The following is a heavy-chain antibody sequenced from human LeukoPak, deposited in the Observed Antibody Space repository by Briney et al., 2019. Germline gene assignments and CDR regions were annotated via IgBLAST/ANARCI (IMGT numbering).Heavy chain of an antibody. CDR3: ARDIVVVPAADHYYYGMDV. J-gene: IGHJ6*02. CDR1: GGSISSYY. Sequence: SSETLSLTCTVSGGSISSYYWSWIRQPAGKGLERIGRIYTSGSTNYNPSLKSRVTMSVDTSKNQFSLKLSSVTAADTAVYYCARDIVVVPAADHYYYGMDVWGQGTTVTVSS. CDR2: IYTSGST. V-gene: IGHV4-4*07. D-gene: IGHD2-2*01.